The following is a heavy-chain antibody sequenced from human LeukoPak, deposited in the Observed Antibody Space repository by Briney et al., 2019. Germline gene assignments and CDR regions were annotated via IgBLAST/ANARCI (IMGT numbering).Heavy chain of an antibody. CDR2: IKQDESEK. CDR1: GFTFSRYW. V-gene: IGHV3-7*01. Sequence: GGSLRLSCAASGFTFSRYWMSWVRQAPGKGLEWVANIKQDESEKNYVDSVKGRFTVSRDNAKNSLFLQMSSLGAEDTAVYYCARVYGGESGFRHLDFWGQGTLVTVSS. CDR3: ARVYGGESGFRHLDF. J-gene: IGHJ4*02. D-gene: IGHD4-23*01.